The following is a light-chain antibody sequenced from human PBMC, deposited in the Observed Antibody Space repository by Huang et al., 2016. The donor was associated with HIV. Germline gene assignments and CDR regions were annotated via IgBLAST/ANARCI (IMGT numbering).Light chain of an antibody. Sequence: EIVLTQSPATLSLSPGERATLSCRASQSVSRYLAWYQQKPGQAPRLLLFDASNRATGIQARLSGTGSGTDFTLTISSLEAEDSAVYYCQQRSNWPPLTFGGGTKVEIK. CDR2: DAS. J-gene: IGKJ4*01. V-gene: IGKV3-11*01. CDR1: QSVSRY. CDR3: QQRSNWPPLT.